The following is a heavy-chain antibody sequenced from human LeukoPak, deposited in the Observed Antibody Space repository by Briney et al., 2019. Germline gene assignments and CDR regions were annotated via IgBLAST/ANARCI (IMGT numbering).Heavy chain of an antibody. D-gene: IGHD3-10*01. V-gene: IGHV1-2*02. Sequence: ASVTVSCMASGYTFSAHHIHWVRQAPGQGLEWMGWIVPDGRDTKYAEKFQGRMTLTVDKSITTAYMELHSLTSDDTAVYYCSGRYGPGPVWGQGTLTTASS. CDR2: IVPDGRDT. J-gene: IGHJ4*02. CDR1: GYTFSAHH. CDR3: SGRYGPGPV.